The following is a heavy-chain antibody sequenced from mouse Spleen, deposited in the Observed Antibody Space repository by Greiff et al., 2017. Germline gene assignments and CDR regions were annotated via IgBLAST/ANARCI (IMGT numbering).Heavy chain of an antibody. D-gene: IGHD2-4*01. J-gene: IGHJ4*01. CDR3: AGYDYGGDYYAMDY. Sequence: VQLQQSGPELVKPGASVKISCKASGYSFTDYNMNWVKQSNGKSLEWIGVINPNYGTTSYNQKFKGKATLTVDQSSSTAYMQLNSLTSEDSAVYYCAGYDYGGDYYAMDYWGQGTSVTVSS. CDR2: INPNYGTT. CDR1: GYSFTDYN. V-gene: IGHV1-39*01.